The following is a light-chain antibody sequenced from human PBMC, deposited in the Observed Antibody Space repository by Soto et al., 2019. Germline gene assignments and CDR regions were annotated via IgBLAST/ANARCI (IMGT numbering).Light chain of an antibody. V-gene: IGKV3-15*01. CDR3: QHYKNWPLT. J-gene: IGKJ4*01. CDR2: SAS. Sequence: EIVMTQSPATLSVSPGETATLSCRASQRVGINLAWYQQKPGQAPRLLIYSASTRASGIPDRFSGSGSGTDFTLTISSLEFGDFADYYCQHYKNWPLTFGGGTKVDIK. CDR1: QRVGIN.